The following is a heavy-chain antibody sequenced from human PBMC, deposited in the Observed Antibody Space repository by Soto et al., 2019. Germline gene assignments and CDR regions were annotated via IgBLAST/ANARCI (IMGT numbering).Heavy chain of an antibody. J-gene: IGHJ5*02. Sequence: GESLKISCKGSGYSFTSYWIGWVRQMPGKGLEWMGIIYPGDSDTRYSPSFQGQVTISADKSISTAYLQWSSLKASDTAMYYCARRVGYCSGGSCYSLWFDPWGQGTLVTVSS. CDR1: GYSFTSYW. D-gene: IGHD2-15*01. CDR2: IYPGDSDT. V-gene: IGHV5-51*01. CDR3: ARRVGYCSGGSCYSLWFDP.